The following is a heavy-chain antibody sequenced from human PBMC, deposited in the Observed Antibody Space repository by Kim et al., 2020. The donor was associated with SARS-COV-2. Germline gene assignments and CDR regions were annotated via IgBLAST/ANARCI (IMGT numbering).Heavy chain of an antibody. V-gene: IGHV4-31*03. CDR2: IYYSGST. D-gene: IGHD4-17*01. CDR1: GGSISSGGYY. J-gene: IGHJ1*01. Sequence: SETLSLTCTVSGGSISSGGYYWSWIRQHPGKGLEWIGYIYYSGSTYYNPSLKSRVTISVDTSKNQFSLKLSSVTAADTAVYYCASPPYGGNSAGLYFQHWGQGTLVTVSS. CDR3: ASPPYGGNSAGLYFQH.